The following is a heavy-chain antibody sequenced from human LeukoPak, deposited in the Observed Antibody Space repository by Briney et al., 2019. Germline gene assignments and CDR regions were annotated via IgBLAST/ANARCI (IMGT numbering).Heavy chain of an antibody. Sequence: GASVKVSCKVSGYTLTELSMHWVRQAPGKGLEWMGGFDPEDGETNYAQKFQGRVTMTEDTSTDTAYMELSSLRSEDTAVYYCATGLMVRGVTVLDYWGQGTLVTVSS. J-gene: IGHJ4*02. D-gene: IGHD3-10*01. V-gene: IGHV1-24*01. CDR2: FDPEDGET. CDR3: ATGLMVRGVTVLDY. CDR1: GYTLTELS.